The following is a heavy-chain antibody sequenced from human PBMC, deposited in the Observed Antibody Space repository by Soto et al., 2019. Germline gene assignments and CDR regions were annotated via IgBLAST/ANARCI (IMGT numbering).Heavy chain of an antibody. D-gene: IGHD2-21*02. CDR2: ILPVLGNT. V-gene: IGHV1-69*16. Sequence: QVQLVQSGPQVKKPGSSVKVSCTASGGTFGRYTISWVRQAPGQGLEWMGGILPVLGNTNVAQRLQDRLTFTSDESTSTAYLELSSLRPEDTAVYYCARGSVVLTVTNAAFAHWGQGILVTVSS. J-gene: IGHJ4*02. CDR1: GGTFGRYT. CDR3: ARGSVVLTVTNAAFAH.